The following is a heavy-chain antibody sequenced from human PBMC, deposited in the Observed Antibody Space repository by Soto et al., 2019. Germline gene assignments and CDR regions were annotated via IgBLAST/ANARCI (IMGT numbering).Heavy chain of an antibody. D-gene: IGHD4-4*01. J-gene: IGHJ6*02. V-gene: IGHV1-8*01. CDR3: ARPRPYSNYGYYYYGMDV. CDR2: MNPNSGNT. CDR1: GYTFTSYD. Sequence: GASVKVSCKASGYTFTSYDINWVRQATGQGLEWMGWMNPNSGNTGYAQKFQGRVTMTRNTSISTAYMELSSLRSEDTAVYYCARPRPYSNYGYYYYGMDVWGQGTTVTVSS.